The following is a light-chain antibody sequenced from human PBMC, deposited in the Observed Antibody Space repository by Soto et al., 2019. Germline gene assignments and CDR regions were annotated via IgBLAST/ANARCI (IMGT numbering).Light chain of an antibody. CDR1: SSDVGGYNY. CDR3: ASTTSSTLLVQV. CDR2: DVS. J-gene: IGLJ1*01. V-gene: IGLV2-14*01. Sequence: QSVLTQPASVSGSPGQSITISCTGTSSDVGGYNYVSWYQQHPGKAPKLMIYDVSNRPSGVSSRFSGSKSGNTASLTISGLQAEDEAFYDTASTTSSTLLVQVSVTGTK.